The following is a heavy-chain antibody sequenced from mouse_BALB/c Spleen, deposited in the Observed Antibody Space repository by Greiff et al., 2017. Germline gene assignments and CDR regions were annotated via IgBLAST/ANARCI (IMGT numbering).Heavy chain of an antibody. Sequence: VQLKESGPELVKPGASVKMSCKASGYTFTSYVMHWVKQKPGQGLEWIGYINPYNDGNKYNEKFKGKATLTSDKSSSTAYMELSSLTSEDSAVYYCARIQGYFDYWGQGTTLTVSS. CDR3: ARIQGYFDY. CDR2: INPYNDGN. J-gene: IGHJ2*01. CDR1: GYTFTSYV. V-gene: IGHV1-14*01. D-gene: IGHD3-2*02.